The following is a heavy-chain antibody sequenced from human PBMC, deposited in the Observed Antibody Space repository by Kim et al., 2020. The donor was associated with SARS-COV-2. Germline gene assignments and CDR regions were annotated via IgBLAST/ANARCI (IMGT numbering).Heavy chain of an antibody. V-gene: IGHV4-39*01. CDR2: IYYSGST. CDR1: GGSISSSSYY. CDR3: WLVSRHGMDV. J-gene: IGHJ6*02. D-gene: IGHD6-19*01. Sequence: SETLSLTCTVSGGSISSSSYYWGWIRQPPGKGLEWIGSIYYSGSTYYNPSLKSRVTISVDTSKNQFSLKLSSVTAADTAVYYCWLVSRHGMDVWGQGTTVTVSS.